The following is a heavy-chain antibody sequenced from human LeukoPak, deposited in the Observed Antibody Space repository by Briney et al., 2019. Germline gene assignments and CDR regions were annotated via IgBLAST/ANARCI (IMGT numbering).Heavy chain of an antibody. Sequence: GASVKVSCKASGYTFTGYYMHWVRQAPGQGLEWMGWINPNSGGTNYAQKFQGRVTMTRDTSSGTAYMELSRLRSDDTAVYYCARCLSFFGDFDYWGQGTLVTVSS. CDR2: INPNSGGT. V-gene: IGHV1-2*02. D-gene: IGHD3-10*01. J-gene: IGHJ4*02. CDR3: ARCLSFFGDFDY. CDR1: GYTFTGYY.